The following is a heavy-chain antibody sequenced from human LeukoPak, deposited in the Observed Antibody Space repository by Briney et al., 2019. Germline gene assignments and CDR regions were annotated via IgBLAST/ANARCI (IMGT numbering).Heavy chain of an antibody. Sequence: SETLSLTCTVSGGSISSYYWSWIRQPPGKGLEWIGYIYYSGSTNYNPSLKSRVTISVDTSKNQFSLKLSSVTAADTAVCYCAGSRDGYLFDYWGQGTLVTVSS. J-gene: IGHJ4*02. V-gene: IGHV4-59*08. CDR3: AGSRDGYLFDY. CDR1: GGSISSYY. D-gene: IGHD5-24*01. CDR2: IYYSGST.